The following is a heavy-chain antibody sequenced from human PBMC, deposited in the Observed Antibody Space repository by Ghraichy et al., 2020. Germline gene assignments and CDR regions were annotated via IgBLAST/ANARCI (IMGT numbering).Heavy chain of an antibody. V-gene: IGHV3-23*01. CDR2: ISGSGYFT. Sequence: GGSLRLSCAASGFSFSSYAMTWVRQAPEKGLEWVSSISGSGYFTHYADSVKGRFTISRDNSENTLYLQLNSLRAGDTAVYYCARSLPAPVTKTRFPYDSWGQGALVTVSS. CDR1: GFSFSSYA. D-gene: IGHD6-13*01. J-gene: IGHJ4*02. CDR3: ARSLPAPVTKTRFPYDS.